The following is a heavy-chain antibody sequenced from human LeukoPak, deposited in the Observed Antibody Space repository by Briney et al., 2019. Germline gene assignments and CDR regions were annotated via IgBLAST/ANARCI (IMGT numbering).Heavy chain of an antibody. V-gene: IGHV1-24*01. CDR2: FDPEDGET. CDR1: GYTLTELS. J-gene: IGHJ4*02. Sequence: ASVTVSCKVSGYTLTELSMHWVRQAPGKGLEWMGGFDPEDGETIYAQKFQGRVTMTEDTSTDTAYMELSSLRSEDTAVYYCATVKGRYYYDSSGYYYPYFDYWGQGTLVTVSS. D-gene: IGHD3-22*01. CDR3: ATVKGRYYYDSSGYYYPYFDY.